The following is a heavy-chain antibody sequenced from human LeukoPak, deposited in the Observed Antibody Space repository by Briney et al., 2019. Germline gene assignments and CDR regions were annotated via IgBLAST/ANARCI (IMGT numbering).Heavy chain of an antibody. CDR1: RFTFSTNA. CDR3: ARDLTGYSSGGGV. V-gene: IGHV3-64*01. J-gene: IGHJ6*01. Sequence: GGSLTLSCAASRFTFSTNAMHCDRQAQGKGLEYVSAISSNESSTYYANSVKGRLTISKDKSKNTLYLEMGSLRAEDMAVYYCARDLTGYSSGGGVWGKGTTVTISS. CDR2: ISSNESST. D-gene: IGHD3-9*01.